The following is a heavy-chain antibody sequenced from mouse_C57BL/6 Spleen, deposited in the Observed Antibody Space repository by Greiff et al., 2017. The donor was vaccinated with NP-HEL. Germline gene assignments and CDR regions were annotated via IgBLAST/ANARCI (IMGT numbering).Heavy chain of an antibody. CDR3: ARGDSNYDFDY. CDR1: GYTFTSYW. V-gene: IGHV1-50*01. CDR2: IDPSDSYT. D-gene: IGHD2-5*01. J-gene: IGHJ2*01. Sequence: QVQLQQPGAELVKPGASVKLSCKASGYTFTSYWMQWVKQSPGQGLEWIGEIDPSDSYTNYNQKFKGKATLTVDTSSSTAYMQLSSLTSEDSAVYYCARGDSNYDFDYWGQGTTLTVSS.